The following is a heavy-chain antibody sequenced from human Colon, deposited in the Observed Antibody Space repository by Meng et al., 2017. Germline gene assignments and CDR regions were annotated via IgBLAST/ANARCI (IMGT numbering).Heavy chain of an antibody. CDR1: GFTFTSYA. D-gene: IGHD6-19*01. CDR2: ISGSGGST. V-gene: IGHV3-23*01. Sequence: VQRWGVGGGLVRPGGSLGLSWSASGFTFTSYAMSWVRQAPGKGLEWVSAISGSGGSTYYADSVKGRFTISRDNSKNTLYLQMNSLRDEDTAVYYCATKAVAGIDDFNYWGQGTLVTVSS. CDR3: ATKAVAGIDDFNY. J-gene: IGHJ4*02.